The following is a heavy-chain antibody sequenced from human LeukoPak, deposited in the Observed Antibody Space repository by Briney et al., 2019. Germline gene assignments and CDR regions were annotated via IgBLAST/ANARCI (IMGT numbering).Heavy chain of an antibody. J-gene: IGHJ4*02. CDR2: IYYSGST. CDR1: GGSISSSSYY. CDR3: ARDAYAYCSGGSCYLYYFDY. V-gene: IGHV4-39*07. Sequence: SETLSLTCTVSGGSISSSSYYWGWIRQPPGKGLEWIGSIYYSGSTYYNPSLKSRVTISVDTSKNQFSLKLNSATAADTAVYYCARDAYAYCSGGSCYLYYFDYWGQGTLVTVSS. D-gene: IGHD2-15*01.